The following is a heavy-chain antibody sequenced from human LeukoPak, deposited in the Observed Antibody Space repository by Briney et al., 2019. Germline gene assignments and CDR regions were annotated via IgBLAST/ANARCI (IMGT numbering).Heavy chain of an antibody. CDR1: GFTFSSYS. D-gene: IGHD5-24*01. V-gene: IGHV3-21*01. CDR2: ISSSSSYI. CDR3: ARERDGYNGLDY. J-gene: IGHJ4*02. Sequence: GGSLRLSCAASGFTFSSYSMNWVRQAPGKGLEWVSSISSSSSYIYYADSVKGRFTISRDNAKNSLYLQMNSLRAEDTAVYYCARERDGYNGLDYWGQGTLVTVSS.